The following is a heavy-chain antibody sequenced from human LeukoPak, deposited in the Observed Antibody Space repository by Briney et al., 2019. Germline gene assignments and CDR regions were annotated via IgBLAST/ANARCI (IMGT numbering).Heavy chain of an antibody. D-gene: IGHD1-26*01. Sequence: GGSLRLSCAASGFTFSSYAMSWVRQAPGKGLEWVSAISGSGGSTYYADSVKGRFTISRDNSKNTLYLQMNSLRAEDTAVYYCAIAPEYSGSFKRGYYWGQGTLVTVSS. CDR1: GFTFSSYA. V-gene: IGHV3-23*01. J-gene: IGHJ4*02. CDR2: ISGSGGST. CDR3: AIAPEYSGSFKRGYY.